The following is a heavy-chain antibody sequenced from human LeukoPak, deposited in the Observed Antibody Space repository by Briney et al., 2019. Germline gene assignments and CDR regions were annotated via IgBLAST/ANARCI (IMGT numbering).Heavy chain of an antibody. CDR3: AKDQRYYDYVWGSYRPDFFGY. CDR1: GFTFSSYA. CDR2: ISGSGGST. D-gene: IGHD3-16*02. Sequence: GGSLRLSCAASGFTFSSYAMSWVRQAPGKGLEWVSAISGSGGSTYYADSVKGRFTISRDNSKNTLYLQMNSLRAEDTAVYYCAKDQRYYDYVWGSYRPDFFGYWGQGTLVTVSS. V-gene: IGHV3-23*01. J-gene: IGHJ4*02.